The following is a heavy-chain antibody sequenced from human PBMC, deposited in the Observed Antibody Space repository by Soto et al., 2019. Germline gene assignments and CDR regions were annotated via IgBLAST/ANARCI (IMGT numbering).Heavy chain of an antibody. CDR2: ISNDRSNK. Sequence: PGLSLRLPCAASGFTFSSYAMHWVRQAPGKGLEWVAVISNDRSNKYYAYSVKGRFTISRDNSNNTLYLQMNRLRAEDTAVYYCAREYGFWTYYFDCWGRETRVTVAS. CDR3: AREYGFWTYYFDC. D-gene: IGHD3-3*01. J-gene: IGHJ4*02. CDR1: GFTFSSYA. V-gene: IGHV3-30-3*01.